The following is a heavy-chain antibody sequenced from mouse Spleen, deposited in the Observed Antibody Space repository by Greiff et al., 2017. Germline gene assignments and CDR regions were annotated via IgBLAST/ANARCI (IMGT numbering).Heavy chain of an antibody. CDR1: GYSITSGYY. V-gene: IGHV3-6*01. CDR3: ANIYYGNYNAMDY. CDR2: ISYDGSN. J-gene: IGHJ4*01. Sequence: ESGPGLVKPSQSLSLTCSVTGYSITSGYYWNWIRQFPGNKLEWMGYISYDGSNNYNPSLKNRISITRDTSKNQFFLKLNSVTTEDTATYYCANIYYGNYNAMDYWGQGTSVTVSS. D-gene: IGHD2-1*01.